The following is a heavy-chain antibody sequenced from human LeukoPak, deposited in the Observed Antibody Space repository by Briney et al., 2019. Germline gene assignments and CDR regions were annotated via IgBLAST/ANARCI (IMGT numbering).Heavy chain of an antibody. CDR2: INSNGDDT. D-gene: IGHD1-26*01. V-gene: IGHV3-64*01. CDR1: GGSISSGG. J-gene: IGHJ4*02. Sequence: ETLSLTCTVSGGSISSGGYYWSWIRQTPGKGLEYVSAINSNGDDTYYVNSVKGRFTISRDNSKNTLYLQMGSLRAEDMVVYYCARDPGRSPDYWGQGTLVTVSS. CDR3: ARDPGRSPDY.